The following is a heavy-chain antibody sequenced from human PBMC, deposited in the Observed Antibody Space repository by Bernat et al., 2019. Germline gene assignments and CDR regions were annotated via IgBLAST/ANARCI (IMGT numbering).Heavy chain of an antibody. CDR1: GFTFSSYA. D-gene: IGHD1-26*01. V-gene: IGHV3-23*04. CDR2: ISGSGGIT. CDR3: AKGRGGGSYSAFDY. Sequence: EVQLVESGGGLVQPGGSLRLSCAASGFTFSSYAMSWVRQAPGKGLEWVSAISGSGGITYDADSVKGGMTISRDDSKNTLYLQMNSLRAEDTAVYYCAKGRGGGSYSAFDYWGQGTLVTVSS. J-gene: IGHJ4*02.